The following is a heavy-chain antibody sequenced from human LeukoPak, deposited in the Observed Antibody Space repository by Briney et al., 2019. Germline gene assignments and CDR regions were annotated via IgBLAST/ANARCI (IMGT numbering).Heavy chain of an antibody. Sequence: GESLRLSCAASGFTFSNYAMSWVRQAPGKGLEWVSTISGSGDNTYYADSVKGRFTISRDNSKNTLYLQMNSLRAEDTAVYYCAKNFRLYSSSNDYWGQGTLVTVSS. CDR2: ISGSGDNT. D-gene: IGHD6-6*01. CDR3: AKNFRLYSSSNDY. V-gene: IGHV3-23*01. J-gene: IGHJ4*02. CDR1: GFTFSNYA.